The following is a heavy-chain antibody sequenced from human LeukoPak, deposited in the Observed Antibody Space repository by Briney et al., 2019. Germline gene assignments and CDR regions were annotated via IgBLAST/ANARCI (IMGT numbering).Heavy chain of an antibody. J-gene: IGHJ6*02. D-gene: IGHD6-13*01. CDR3: AKEGTAAPYKYSSSWSDYYGMDV. V-gene: IGHV3-23*01. CDR1: GCTFSSYA. Sequence: GGSLSLSCAASGCTFSSYATSWVRQAPGKGREWVSAISGIGGSTYYADSVKGRFTISRDNSKNTLYLQMTSLRAEDTAVYYCAKEGTAAPYKYSSSWSDYYGMDVWGQGTTVTVSS. CDR2: ISGIGGST.